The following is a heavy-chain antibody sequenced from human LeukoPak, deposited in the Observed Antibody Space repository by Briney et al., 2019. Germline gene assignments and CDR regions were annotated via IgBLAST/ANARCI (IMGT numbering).Heavy chain of an antibody. CDR1: GGSIRSASNY. CDR3: AREGEVLDWFDP. CDR2: IYTSGST. Sequence: PSETLSLTCTVSGGSIRSASNYWSWIRQPAGKGLDWIGSIYTSGSTNYNPSLKRRTTISVDTSKNQFSLMLSSVTAAPTAVYYCAREGEVLDWFDPWGQGTLVTVSS. J-gene: IGHJ5*02. D-gene: IGHD3-16*01. V-gene: IGHV4-61*02.